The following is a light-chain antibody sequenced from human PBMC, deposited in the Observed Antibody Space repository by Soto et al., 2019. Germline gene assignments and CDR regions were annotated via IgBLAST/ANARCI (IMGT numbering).Light chain of an antibody. CDR1: QSISSY. Sequence: DIQMTQSPSSLSASVGDRVTITCRASQSISSYLNWYQQKPGKAPKLLIYAASSLQSGVPSRFSGGGSGTDFTLIISSLQPEDFATYYCQQSYSIPRTFGPGTKVDIK. CDR3: QQSYSIPRT. V-gene: IGKV1-39*01. CDR2: AAS. J-gene: IGKJ3*01.